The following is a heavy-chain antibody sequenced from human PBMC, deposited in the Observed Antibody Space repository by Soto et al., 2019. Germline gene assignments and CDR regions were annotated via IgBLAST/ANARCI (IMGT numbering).Heavy chain of an antibody. CDR1: GYTFTSYD. CDR2: MNPNSGNT. Sequence: ASVKVSCKASGYTFTSYDINWVRQATGQGLEWMAWMNPNSGNTCYAQKFQGRVTMTRNTSISTAYMELSSLRSEDTAVYYCARVSDTIFGVVNYPSYYYYMDVWGKGTTVTVSS. J-gene: IGHJ6*03. V-gene: IGHV1-8*01. D-gene: IGHD3-3*01. CDR3: ARVSDTIFGVVNYPSYYYYMDV.